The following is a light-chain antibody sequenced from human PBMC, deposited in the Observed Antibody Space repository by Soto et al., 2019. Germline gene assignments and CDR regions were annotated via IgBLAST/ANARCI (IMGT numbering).Light chain of an antibody. CDR3: CSLAGRKTGV. CDR2: EVT. Sequence: QSVLTQPASLSGSPGQSITISCTGCGTDVGTYNFVSWFQRHPGKAPQLIIYEVTERPSGVSPRFSGSKSVNTASLTISGLRAEDEADYFCCSLAGRKTGVFGGGTKLTVL. V-gene: IGLV2-23*02. J-gene: IGLJ3*02. CDR1: GTDVGTYNF.